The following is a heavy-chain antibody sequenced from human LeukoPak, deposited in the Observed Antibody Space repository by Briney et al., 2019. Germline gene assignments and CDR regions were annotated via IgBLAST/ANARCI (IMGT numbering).Heavy chain of an antibody. CDR2: ISYDGSNK. V-gene: IGHV3-30-3*01. D-gene: IGHD4-17*01. CDR3: ARDLDYGDYGDYYYYGMDV. J-gene: IGHJ6*02. Sequence: GSLRLSCAASGFTFSSYAMHWVRQAPGKGLEWVAVISYDGSNKYYADSVKGRFTISRDNSKNTLYLQMNSLRAEDTAVYYCARDLDYGDYGDYYYYGMDVWGQGTTVTVSS. CDR1: GFTFSSYA.